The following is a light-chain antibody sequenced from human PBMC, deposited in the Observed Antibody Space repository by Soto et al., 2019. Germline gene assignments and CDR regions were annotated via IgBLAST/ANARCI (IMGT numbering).Light chain of an antibody. Sequence: QSVLSQPASVSGSPGQSITISCTGTSNDVGYYNYVSWYQQHPGQAPKLMISEVTTRPSGVSDRFSGSKSGNTASLTISSLQAEDEAHYYCSSYTTAYTQVFGGGTQLTVL. J-gene: IGLJ3*02. CDR3: SSYTTAYTQV. CDR2: EVT. V-gene: IGLV2-14*01. CDR1: SNDVGYYNY.